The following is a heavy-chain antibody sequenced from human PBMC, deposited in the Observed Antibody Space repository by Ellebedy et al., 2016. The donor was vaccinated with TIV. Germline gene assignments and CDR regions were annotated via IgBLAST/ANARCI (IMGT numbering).Heavy chain of an antibody. J-gene: IGHJ4*02. V-gene: IGHV3-7*03. Sequence: GESLKISXAASGFTFSSYWMTWVRQAPGKGLEWVANIKQDGSEKYYVDSVKGRFTISRDNAKNSLYLQMNSLRAEDTALYYCAKGTAAPDYWGQGTLVTVSS. CDR1: GFTFSSYW. CDR3: AKGTAAPDY. D-gene: IGHD2-2*01. CDR2: IKQDGSEK.